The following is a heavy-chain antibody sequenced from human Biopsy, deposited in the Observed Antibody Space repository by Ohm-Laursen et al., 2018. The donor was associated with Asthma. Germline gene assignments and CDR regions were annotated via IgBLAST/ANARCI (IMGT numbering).Heavy chain of an antibody. CDR3: ARKAGSCISRTCYSLDF. Sequence: GASVKVSCKSLGGTFNTYVIGWVRQAPGQGLEWMGGINSVFGTTTYPQKFQDRVTITADDSTSTVYMELSGLRSEDTAVYYCARKAGSCISRTCYSLDFWGQGTLVTVPS. CDR2: INSVFGTT. CDR1: GGTFNTYV. V-gene: IGHV1-69*13. D-gene: IGHD2-2*01. J-gene: IGHJ4*02.